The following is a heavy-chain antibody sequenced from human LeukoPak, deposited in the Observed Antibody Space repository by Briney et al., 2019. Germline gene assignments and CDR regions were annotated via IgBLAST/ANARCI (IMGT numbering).Heavy chain of an antibody. J-gene: IGHJ4*02. V-gene: IGHV3-23*01. CDR1: GFTMRTYG. CDR2: TPSGGDNT. D-gene: IGHD1-26*01. Sequence: GGSLRLSCVASGFTMRTYGMSWVRQGPGKGLEWVSGTPSGGDNTYYADSVKGRFTISRDNYENTLYLQMNSLRAEDTAVYYCAREPHLDYWGQGTLVTVSS. CDR3: AREPHLDY.